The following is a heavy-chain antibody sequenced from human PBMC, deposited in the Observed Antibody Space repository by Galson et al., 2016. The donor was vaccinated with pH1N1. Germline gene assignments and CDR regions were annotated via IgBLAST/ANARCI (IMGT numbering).Heavy chain of an antibody. CDR3: ARGANDYGGMYFDY. CDR1: GGSIFSSTSY. D-gene: IGHD4/OR15-4a*01. J-gene: IGHJ4*02. V-gene: IGHV4-39*07. CDR2: IYYSGNT. Sequence: LSLTCTVSGGSIFSSTSYWGWIRQPPGKGLEWIANIYYSGNTFYNPSLKSRVSLSVDTSKNQFSLRLSSVTAADTAVYYCARGANDYGGMYFDYWGQGNLVTVTS.